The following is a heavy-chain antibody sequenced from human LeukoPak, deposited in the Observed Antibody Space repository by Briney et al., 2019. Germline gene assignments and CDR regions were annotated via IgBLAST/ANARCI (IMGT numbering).Heavy chain of an antibody. D-gene: IGHD4-11*01. CDR3: ARDAQRGFDYSNSLQY. CDR2: IWSDGTNK. CDR1: GFTFSHYG. J-gene: IGHJ4*02. V-gene: IGHV3-33*01. Sequence: GGSLRLSCAASGFTFSHYGLHWVRQAPGKGLEWVAVIWSDGTNKYYTDSVRGRFTISRDDSMKTLYLQMDSLRAEDTAIYFCARDAQRGFDYSNSLQYWGQGSLVTVSA.